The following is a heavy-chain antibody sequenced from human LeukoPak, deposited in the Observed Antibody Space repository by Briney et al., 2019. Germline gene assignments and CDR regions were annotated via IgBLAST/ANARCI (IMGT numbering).Heavy chain of an antibody. V-gene: IGHV4-59*01. CDR2: IYYSGST. Sequence: SETLSLTCTVSGGSISSYYWSWIRQPPGKGLEWIGYIYYSGSTNYNPSLKSRVTISVDTSKNQFSLKLTSVTAADTAVYYCARLQNSPYPYSGYDYSFDYWGQGTLVTVSS. J-gene: IGHJ4*02. D-gene: IGHD5-12*01. CDR3: ARLQNSPYPYSGYDYSFDY. CDR1: GGSISSYY.